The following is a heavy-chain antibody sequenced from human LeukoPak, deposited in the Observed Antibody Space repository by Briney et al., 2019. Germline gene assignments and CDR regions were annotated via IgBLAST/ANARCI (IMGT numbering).Heavy chain of an antibody. Sequence: SETLSLTCAVYGGSFSGYYWSWIRQPPGKGLEWIGEINHSGSINYNPSLKSRVTISVDTSKNQFTLKLSSVTAADTAVYYCARASGYSSGWSAWFDPWGQGTLVTVSS. CDR2: INHSGSI. CDR1: GGSFSGYY. CDR3: ARASGYSSGWSAWFDP. V-gene: IGHV4-34*01. J-gene: IGHJ5*02. D-gene: IGHD6-19*01.